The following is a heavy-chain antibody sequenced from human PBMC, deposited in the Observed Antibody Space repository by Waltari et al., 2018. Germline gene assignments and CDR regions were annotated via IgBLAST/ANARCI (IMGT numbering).Heavy chain of an antibody. Sequence: QVQRVQSGAEVKKPGASVKVSCKASGYTFTSYGISWVRQAPGQGLEWMGWIRAYNGNTNYAQKLQGRVTMTTDTSTSTAYMELRSLRSDDTAVYYCARGRITGTLDFEFDPWGQGTLVTVSS. CDR2: IRAYNGNT. V-gene: IGHV1-18*01. CDR3: ARGRITGTLDFEFDP. CDR1: GYTFTSYG. D-gene: IGHD1-7*01. J-gene: IGHJ5*02.